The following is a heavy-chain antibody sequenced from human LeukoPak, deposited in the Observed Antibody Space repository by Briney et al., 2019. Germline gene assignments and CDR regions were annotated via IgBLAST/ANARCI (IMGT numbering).Heavy chain of an antibody. Sequence: GGSLRLSCAASGFTFSSYWMSWARQAPGKGLEWVANIKQDGSEKYYVDSVKGRLTISRDNAKNSLYLQMNSLRAEDTAVYYCARDFWSGYFHKVEGPNWFDPWGQGTLVTVSS. V-gene: IGHV3-7*01. D-gene: IGHD3-3*01. CDR3: ARDFWSGYFHKVEGPNWFDP. CDR1: GFTFSSYW. J-gene: IGHJ5*02. CDR2: IKQDGSEK.